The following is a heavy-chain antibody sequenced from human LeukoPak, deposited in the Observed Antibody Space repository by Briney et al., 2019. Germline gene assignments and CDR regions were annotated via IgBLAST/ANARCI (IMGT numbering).Heavy chain of an antibody. Sequence: ASVKVSCKASGGTFSSYAISWVRQAPGQGLEWMGGIIPIFGTANYVQKFQGRVTITADESTSTAYMELSSLRSEDTAAYYCAHCSSTSCYGEYYYYGMDVWGKGTTVTVSS. V-gene: IGHV1-69*13. J-gene: IGHJ6*04. CDR3: AHCSSTSCYGEYYYYGMDV. CDR2: IIPIFGTA. CDR1: GGTFSSYA. D-gene: IGHD2-2*01.